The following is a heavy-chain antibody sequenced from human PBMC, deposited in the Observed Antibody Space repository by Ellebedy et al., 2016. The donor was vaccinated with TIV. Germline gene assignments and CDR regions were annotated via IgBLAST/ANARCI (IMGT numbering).Heavy chain of an antibody. Sequence: GGSLRLSCAASGFILSNSAMFWVRQAPGKGLAWVAVLSYDGSNKDYADSVKGRFTVSRDGSKNTLYLEMNSLRLDDTAVYYCARAGEKWELNYWGQGALVTVSS. J-gene: IGHJ4*02. CDR2: LSYDGSNK. CDR1: GFILSNSA. V-gene: IGHV3-30*04. D-gene: IGHD1-26*01. CDR3: ARAGEKWELNY.